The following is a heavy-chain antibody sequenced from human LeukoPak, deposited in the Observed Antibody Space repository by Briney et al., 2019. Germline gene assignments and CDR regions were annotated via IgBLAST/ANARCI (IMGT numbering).Heavy chain of an antibody. D-gene: IGHD3-22*01. Sequence: GGSLRLSCAASGFTFSSYSMNWVRQAPGKGLEWVSSISSSSSYIYYADSVKGRFTISRDNAKNSLYLQMNSLRAEDTAVYYCARYDSSGYFGGIDYWGQGTLVTVSS. J-gene: IGHJ4*02. CDR2: ISSSSSYI. V-gene: IGHV3-21*01. CDR1: GFTFSSYS. CDR3: ARYDSSGYFGGIDY.